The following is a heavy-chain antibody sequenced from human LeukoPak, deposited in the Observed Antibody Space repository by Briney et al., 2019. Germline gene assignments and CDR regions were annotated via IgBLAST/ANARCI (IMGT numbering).Heavy chain of an antibody. V-gene: IGHV3-7*01. CDR3: ARDPDSDNAWGWFDS. D-gene: IGHD3-16*01. Sequence: GGSLRLSCAASGFIFSRTWMSWVRHSPGEGLEWVANINGDGSEEYYVDSVKGRFTISRANARSSLYLQMNNLRAEDTAVYYCARDPDSDNAWGWFDSWGQGTVVTVSS. CDR2: INGDGSEE. CDR1: GFIFSRTW. J-gene: IGHJ5*01.